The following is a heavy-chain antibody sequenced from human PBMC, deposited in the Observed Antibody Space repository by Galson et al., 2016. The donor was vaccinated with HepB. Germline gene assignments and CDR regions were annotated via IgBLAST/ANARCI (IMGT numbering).Heavy chain of an antibody. CDR1: GYTFTSYS. Sequence: SVKVSCKASGYTFTSYSIHWVRQAPGQSLEWMGWINAGSGNTGYSRQFQDRVTFTRDTSASTAYMDLSSLRYEDTAVYLCAVGMGGCNSFSFHYWGQGTLVTVS. CDR3: AVGMGGCNSFSFHY. V-gene: IGHV1-3*01. CDR2: INAGSGNT. J-gene: IGHJ4*02. D-gene: IGHD1-26*01.